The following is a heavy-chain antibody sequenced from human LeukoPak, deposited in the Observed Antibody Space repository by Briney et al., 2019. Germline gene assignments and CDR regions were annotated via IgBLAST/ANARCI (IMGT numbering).Heavy chain of an antibody. CDR1: GGSISSYY. Sequence: SETLSLTCTVSGGSISSYYWNWIRQPPGKGLEWIGYIYYSGSTNYNPSLKSRVTISVDTSKNQFSLKLSSVTAADTAVYYCARDRDGSGRYDAFDVWGQGTMVTVSS. CDR2: IYYSGST. D-gene: IGHD3-10*01. J-gene: IGHJ3*01. CDR3: ARDRDGSGRYDAFDV. V-gene: IGHV4-59*01.